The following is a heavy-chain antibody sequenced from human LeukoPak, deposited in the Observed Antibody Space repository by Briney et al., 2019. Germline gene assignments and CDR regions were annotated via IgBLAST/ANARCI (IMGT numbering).Heavy chain of an antibody. J-gene: IGHJ6*03. V-gene: IGHV3-53*01. CDR3: ARAGDSSGFYYYCYYMDV. Sequence: GGSLRLSCAASGFTVSSNYMSWVRQAPGRGLEWVSVIYSGDSTYYADSVKGRFTISRDNSKNTLYLQMNSLRAEDTAVYYCARAGDSSGFYYYCYYMDVWGKGATVTVSS. CDR2: IYSGDST. D-gene: IGHD3-22*01. CDR1: GFTVSSNY.